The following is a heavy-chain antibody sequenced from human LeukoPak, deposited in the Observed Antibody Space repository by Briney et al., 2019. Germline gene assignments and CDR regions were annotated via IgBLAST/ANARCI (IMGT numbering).Heavy chain of an antibody. CDR2: IYSGGST. V-gene: IGHV3-53*01. J-gene: IGHJ6*03. Sequence: GGSLSLSCAASRFTLCSNYMSGAREAREKGLECGSFIYSGGSTYYADSVKGRFTISSDNSKNTLYLQMNSLRAEDTAVYYCARLYSSGWGDYYYYYMDVWGKGTTVTVSS. CDR1: RFTLCSNY. CDR3: ARLYSSGWGDYYYYYMDV. D-gene: IGHD6-19*01.